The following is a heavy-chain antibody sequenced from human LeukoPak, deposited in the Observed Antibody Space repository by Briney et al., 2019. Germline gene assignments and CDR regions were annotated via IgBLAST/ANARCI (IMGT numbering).Heavy chain of an antibody. Sequence: GGSLRLSCAASGFTFSSYGMNWVRQAPGKGLEWVSYISTSSNRIDYADSVKGRLTMSRDNAKNLLYLQMNSLRDEDTAMYYCARVSAPGTSGWYFGYWGQGTLVTVSS. CDR3: ARVSAPGTSGWYFGY. CDR2: ISTSSNRI. V-gene: IGHV3-48*02. J-gene: IGHJ4*02. CDR1: GFTFSSYG. D-gene: IGHD6-19*01.